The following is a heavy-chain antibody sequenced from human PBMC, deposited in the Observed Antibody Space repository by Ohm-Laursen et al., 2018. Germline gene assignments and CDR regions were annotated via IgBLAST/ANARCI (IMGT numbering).Heavy chain of an antibody. J-gene: IGHJ4*02. CDR1: GGSFSGYY. D-gene: IGHD2-21*02. CDR2: INHSGST. Sequence: PGTLSLTCAVYGGSFSGYYWSWLRQPPGKGLEWIGEINHSGSTYYNPSLKSRVTISVDTSKNQFSLKLSSVTAADMAVYYCARGTWNVVTAIPYFFDYWGQGTLVTVSS. V-gene: IGHV4-34*01. CDR3: ARGTWNVVTAIPYFFDY.